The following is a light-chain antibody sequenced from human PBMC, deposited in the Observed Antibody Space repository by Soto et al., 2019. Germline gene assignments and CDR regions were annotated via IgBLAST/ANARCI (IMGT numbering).Light chain of an antibody. V-gene: IGKV1-39*01. J-gene: IGKJ2*01. CDR3: QQSYNVPFT. Sequence: DIQMTQSPASLSASVGDRVTITCRASQSITTYLNWYQQRPGKAPNLLIYTTSNLQTGVPSRFSGRGYGTDFTLTISSLQPEDFATYYCQQSYNVPFTFGQGTKLEIK. CDR1: QSITTY. CDR2: TTS.